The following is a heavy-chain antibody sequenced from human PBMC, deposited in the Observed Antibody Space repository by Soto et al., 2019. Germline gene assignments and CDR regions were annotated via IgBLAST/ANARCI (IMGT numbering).Heavy chain of an antibody. CDR1: GGSISTGGYY. J-gene: IGHJ5*02. Sequence: QVQLQESGPGLVKPSQTLSLTCTVSGGSISTGGYYWNWIRQHPGKGLEWIGYFYYSGSTYYNPSLKRRVTISVNTSKTQFSLKLSSVPAADTAVYYCARSVFPWGQGTLVTVSS. V-gene: IGHV4-31*03. CDR3: ARSVFP. CDR2: FYYSGST.